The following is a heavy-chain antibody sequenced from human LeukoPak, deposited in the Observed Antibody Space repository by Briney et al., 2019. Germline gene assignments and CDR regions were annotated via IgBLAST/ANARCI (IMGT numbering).Heavy chain of an antibody. V-gene: IGHV4-59*01. D-gene: IGHD3-3*01. CDR1: GGSFSGYY. CDR2: IYYSGST. CDR3: ARAPLLGIFGLDP. Sequence: SETLSLTCTVYGGSFSGYYWSWIRQPPGKGLEWIGYIYYSGSTNYNPSLKSRVTISVDTSKNQFPLKLSSVIAADTAVYYCARAPLLGIFGLDPWGQGTLVTVSS. J-gene: IGHJ5*02.